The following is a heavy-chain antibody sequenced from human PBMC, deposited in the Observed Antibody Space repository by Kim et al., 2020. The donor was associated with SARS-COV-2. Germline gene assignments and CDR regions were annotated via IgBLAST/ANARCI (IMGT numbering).Heavy chain of an antibody. Sequence: SVKVSCKASGGTFSSYAISWVRQAPGQGLEWMGGIIPIFGTANYAQKFQGRVTITADESTSTAYMELSSLRSEDTAVYYCARGSYDSSGYYSTGHAFDIWGQGTMVTVSS. CDR3: ARGSYDSSGYYSTGHAFDI. V-gene: IGHV1-69*13. J-gene: IGHJ3*02. CDR2: IIPIFGTA. D-gene: IGHD3-22*01. CDR1: GGTFSSYA.